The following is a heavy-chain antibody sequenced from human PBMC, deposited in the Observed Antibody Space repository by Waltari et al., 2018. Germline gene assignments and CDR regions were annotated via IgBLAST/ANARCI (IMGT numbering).Heavy chain of an antibody. V-gene: IGHV4-34*01. J-gene: IGHJ5*02. Sequence: QVQLQQWGAGLLKPSETLSLTCAVYGGSFSGYYWSWIRQPPGKGLEWIGEINHSGSTNYNPSLKSRVTRSVDTSKNQFSLKLSSVTAADTAVYYCARDPGVVIINRTFDPWGQGTLVTVSS. D-gene: IGHD3-3*01. CDR1: GGSFSGYY. CDR3: ARDPGVVIINRTFDP. CDR2: INHSGST.